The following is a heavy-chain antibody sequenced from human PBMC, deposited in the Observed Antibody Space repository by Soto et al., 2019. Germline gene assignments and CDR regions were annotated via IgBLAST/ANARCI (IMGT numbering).Heavy chain of an antibody. J-gene: IGHJ4*02. CDR2: LSGSGGTT. CDR3: ARQRADYGSGADTFYFDS. CDR1: GVTLGNYA. Sequence: GSLRLSCTVSGVTLGNYAMNWVRQAPWKVLEWVSSLSGSGGTTYYADSVKGRFIISRDNSKNTLYLLMNSLRAEDTALYYCARQRADYGSGADTFYFDSWGQGALVTV. V-gene: IGHV3-23*01. D-gene: IGHD3-10*01.